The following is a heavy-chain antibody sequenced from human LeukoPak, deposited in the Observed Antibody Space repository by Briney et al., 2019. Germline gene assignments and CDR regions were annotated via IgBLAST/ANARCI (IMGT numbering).Heavy chain of an antibody. D-gene: IGHD3-22*01. Sequence: GGSLRLSCAASGFTFSDYYMSWIRQAPGKGLEWLSYISKNGKTIYYADSVKGRFTISRDNAKKSVYLQMNSLRAEDTAVYYCARKTDSSGSGDYWGQGTLVTVSS. V-gene: IGHV3-11*01. CDR2: ISKNGKTI. J-gene: IGHJ4*02. CDR1: GFTFSDYY. CDR3: ARKTDSSGSGDY.